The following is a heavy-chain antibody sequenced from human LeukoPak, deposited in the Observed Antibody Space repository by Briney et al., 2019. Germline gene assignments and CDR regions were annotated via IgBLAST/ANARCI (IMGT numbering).Heavy chain of an antibody. Sequence: ASVKVSCKASGYTFTSYGISWVRQAPGQGLEWMGGIIPIFGTANYAQKFQGRVTITADESTSTAYMELSSLRSEDAAVYYCARSPYGDTFPFDYWGQGTLVTVSS. J-gene: IGHJ4*02. V-gene: IGHV1-69*13. CDR1: GYTFTSYG. CDR3: ARSPYGDTFPFDY. D-gene: IGHD4-17*01. CDR2: IIPIFGTA.